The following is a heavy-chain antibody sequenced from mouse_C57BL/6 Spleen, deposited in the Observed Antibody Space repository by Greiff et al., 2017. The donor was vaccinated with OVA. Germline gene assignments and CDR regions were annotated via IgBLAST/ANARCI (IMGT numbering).Heavy chain of an antibody. CDR2: ISSGSSTI. V-gene: IGHV5-17*01. J-gene: IGHJ4*01. CDR1: GFTFSDYG. CDR3: AGGSSPYYAMDY. Sequence: EVKLVESGGGLVKPGGSLKLSCAASGFTFSDYGMHWVRQAPEKGLEWVAYISSGSSTIYYADTVKGRFTISRDNATNTLFLQMTSLRSEDTAMYYCAGGSSPYYAMDYWGQGTSVTVSS. D-gene: IGHD1-1*01.